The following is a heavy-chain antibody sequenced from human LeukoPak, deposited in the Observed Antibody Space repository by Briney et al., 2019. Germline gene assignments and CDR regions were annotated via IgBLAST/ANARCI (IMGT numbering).Heavy chain of an antibody. CDR1: GYTFTSYY. J-gene: IGHJ4*02. Sequence: GASVKVSCKASGYTFTSYYMHWVRQAPGHGLEWMGWINPNSGGTNYAQKFQGRVTMTRDTSISTAYMELSRLKSDDTAVYYCARDLGYSYGYFDYWGQGILVTVSS. CDR3: ARDLGYSYGYFDY. V-gene: IGHV1-2*02. CDR2: INPNSGGT. D-gene: IGHD5-18*01.